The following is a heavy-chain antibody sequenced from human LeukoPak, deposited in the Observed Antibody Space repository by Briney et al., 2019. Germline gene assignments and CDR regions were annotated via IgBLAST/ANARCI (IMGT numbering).Heavy chain of an antibody. CDR3: ARGSGYSLD. Sequence: PGGSLRLSCAASGFIFSTYGMHWVRQAPGKGLEWVTFIRYDGSNKYYADSVKGRFTISRDNAKNSLYLQMNSLRAEDTAVYYCARGSGYSLDWGQGTLVTVSS. CDR1: GFIFSTYG. CDR2: IRYDGSNK. J-gene: IGHJ4*02. V-gene: IGHV3-30*02. D-gene: IGHD5-18*01.